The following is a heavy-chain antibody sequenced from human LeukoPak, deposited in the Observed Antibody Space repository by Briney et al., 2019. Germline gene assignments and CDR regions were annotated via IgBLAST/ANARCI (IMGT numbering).Heavy chain of an antibody. D-gene: IGHD3-3*01. CDR1: GFTFSSYA. J-gene: IGHJ4*02. CDR3: AKDQLVLRFLEWLTSFDY. CDR2: ISGSGGST. Sequence: GGSLRLSCAASGFTFSSYAMSWVRQAPGKGLEWVSAISGSGGSTYYADSVKGRFTISRDNSKNTLYLQMNSLRAEDTAVYYCAKDQLVLRFLEWLTSFDYWGQGTLVTVSS. V-gene: IGHV3-23*01.